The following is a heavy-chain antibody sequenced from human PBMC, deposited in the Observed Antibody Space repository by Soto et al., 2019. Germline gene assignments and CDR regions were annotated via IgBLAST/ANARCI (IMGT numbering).Heavy chain of an antibody. V-gene: IGHV1-46*01. J-gene: IGHJ3*02. D-gene: IGHD2-21*02. CDR2: INPSGGST. CDR3: ARDGHIVVVTAIRDYAFDI. CDR1: GYTFTSYY. Sequence: ASVKVSCKASGYTFTSYYMHWVRQAPGQGLEWMGIINPSGGSTSYAQKFQGRVTITADESTSTAYMELSSLRSEDTAVYYCARDGHIVVVTAIRDYAFDIWGQGTMVTVSS.